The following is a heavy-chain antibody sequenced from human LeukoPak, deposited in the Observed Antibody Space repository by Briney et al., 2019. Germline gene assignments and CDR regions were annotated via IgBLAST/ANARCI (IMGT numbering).Heavy chain of an antibody. CDR2: INHSGST. J-gene: IGHJ5*02. D-gene: IGHD3-22*01. CDR3: ARARTHYSDSSGLSWFDP. CDR1: GGSFSGYY. V-gene: IGHV4-34*01. Sequence: SETLSLTCAVYGGSFSGYYWSWIRQPPGKGLEWIGEINHSGSTNYNPSLKSRVTISVDTSKNQFSLRLSSVTAADTAVYYCARARTHYSDSSGLSWFDPWGQGTQVTVSS.